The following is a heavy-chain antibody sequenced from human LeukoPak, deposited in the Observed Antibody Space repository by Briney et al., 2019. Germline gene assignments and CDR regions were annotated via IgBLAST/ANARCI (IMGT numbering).Heavy chain of an antibody. J-gene: IGHJ4*02. D-gene: IGHD4-17*01. CDR3: AREGRLDYGDYSYY. V-gene: IGHV1-69*13. CDR2: IIPIFGTA. CDR1: GGTFSSYA. Sequence: SVKVSCKASGGTFSSYAISWVRQAPGQGLEWMGGIIPIFGTANYAQKFQGRVTITADESTSTAYMELSSLRSEDTAVYYCAREGRLDYGDYSYYWGQGTLVTVSS.